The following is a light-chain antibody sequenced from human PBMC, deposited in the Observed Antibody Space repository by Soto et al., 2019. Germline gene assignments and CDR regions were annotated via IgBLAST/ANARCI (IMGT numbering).Light chain of an antibody. J-gene: IGKJ1*01. CDR1: QSIGIW. CDR3: QQYNIYSGT. CDR2: KAS. V-gene: IGKV1-5*03. Sequence: DIQMTQSPSTLSASVGDRVTITCRASQSIGIWLAWYQQKPGKAPNLLIYKASSVESGVPSRFSCSGSGTEFTLTISSLQPDDFATYYCQQYNIYSGTFGQGTKVEVK.